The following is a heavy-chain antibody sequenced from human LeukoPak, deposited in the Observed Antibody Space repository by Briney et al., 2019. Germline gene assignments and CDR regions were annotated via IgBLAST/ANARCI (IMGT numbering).Heavy chain of an antibody. CDR3: ARAVTYFYGSVTYDWFDP. J-gene: IGHJ5*02. V-gene: IGHV3-9*01. D-gene: IGHD3-10*01. CDR1: GFIFDDYA. CDR2: ISWNSGRI. Sequence: PGRSLRLSCVASGFIFDDYAIHWVRQAPGKGLEWVSGISWNSGRIDYADSVKGRFTISRDNAKNTLYLQMNSLRAEDTAIYYCARAVTYFYGSVTYDWFDPWGQGTLVTVSS.